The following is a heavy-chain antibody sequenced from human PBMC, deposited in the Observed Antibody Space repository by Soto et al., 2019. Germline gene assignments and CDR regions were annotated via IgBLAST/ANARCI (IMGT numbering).Heavy chain of an antibody. D-gene: IGHD3-22*01. V-gene: IGHV3-48*01. CDR2: ISDSSSTI. Sequence: GESLRLSCAASGFTFSTYNINWVRQAPGKGLEWVSYISDSSSTIHYADSVKGRFTISRDNAKNSLYLQMNSLRAEDTAVYYCARDDYPYYDDSSGYHFDYWGQGA. CDR3: ARDDYPYYDDSSGYHFDY. CDR1: GFTFSTYN. J-gene: IGHJ4*02.